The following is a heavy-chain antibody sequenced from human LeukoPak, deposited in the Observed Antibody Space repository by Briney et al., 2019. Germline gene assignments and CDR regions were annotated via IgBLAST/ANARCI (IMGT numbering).Heavy chain of an antibody. J-gene: IGHJ3*02. CDR2: NSGSGGST. D-gene: IGHD3-10*01. CDR1: GFTFSSHA. Sequence: GGSLRLSCAASGFTFSSHAMNWVRQAPGKGLEWVSANSGSGGSTYYTDSVKGRFTISRDNSKNTLYLQMNSLRAEDTAVYYCAKVLSAGSGSYSWHDAFDIWGQGTMVTVSS. V-gene: IGHV3-23*01. CDR3: AKVLSAGSGSYSWHDAFDI.